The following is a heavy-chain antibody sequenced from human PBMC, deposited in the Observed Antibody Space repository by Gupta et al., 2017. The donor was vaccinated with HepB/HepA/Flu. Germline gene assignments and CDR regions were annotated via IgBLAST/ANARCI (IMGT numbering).Heavy chain of an antibody. CDR2: ISGSGGST. CDR1: GFTFSSYA. D-gene: IGHD1-26*01. Sequence: EVQLLESGGGLVQPGGSLRLSCAASGFTFSSYAMSWVRQAPGKGLEWVSAISGSGGSTYYADAVKGRFTISRDNSKNTLYLQMKSLRAEDTAVYYCAKDAGSGRKAFDYWGQGTLVTVSS. V-gene: IGHV3-23*01. J-gene: IGHJ4*02. CDR3: AKDAGSGRKAFDY.